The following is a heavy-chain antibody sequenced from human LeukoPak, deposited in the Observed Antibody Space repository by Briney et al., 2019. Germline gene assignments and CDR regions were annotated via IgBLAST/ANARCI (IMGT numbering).Heavy chain of an antibody. D-gene: IGHD6-6*01. CDR1: GFTFNSYW. V-gene: IGHV3-7*03. J-gene: IGHJ3*01. Sequence: GGSLRLSCAASGFTFNSYWMSWVRQAPGKGLEWVANIKQDGNEKYYVDSVKGRFTISRDNAKNSLDLQMNSLRVEDTAVYYCARVYSSSSGKNAFDVWGQGTMVTVSS. CDR3: ARVYSSSSGKNAFDV. CDR2: IKQDGNEK.